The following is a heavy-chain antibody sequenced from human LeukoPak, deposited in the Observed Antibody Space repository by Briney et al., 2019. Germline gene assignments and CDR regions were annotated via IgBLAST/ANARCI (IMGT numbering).Heavy chain of an antibody. CDR3: ARSWYSSSPDDAFDI. V-gene: IGHV5-51*01. Sequence: GESLKISCKGSGYSFMNHWIGWVRQMPGKGLEWMGIIYPGDSDTRYSPSFQGQVTISADKSISTAYLQWSSLKASDTAMYYCARSWYSSSPDDAFDIWGQGTMVTVSS. J-gene: IGHJ3*02. CDR2: IYPGDSDT. CDR1: GYSFMNHW. D-gene: IGHD6-13*01.